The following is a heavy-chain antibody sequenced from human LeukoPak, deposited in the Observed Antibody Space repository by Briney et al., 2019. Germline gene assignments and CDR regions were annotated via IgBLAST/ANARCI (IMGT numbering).Heavy chain of an antibody. Sequence: SVKVSCKASGGTFSSYAISWVRRAPGQGLEWTGGIIPIFGTASYAQKFQGRVTITADESTSTAYMELSSLRSEDTAVYYCAREERYCGGDCYSWGQGTLVTVSS. CDR3: AREERYCGGDCYS. V-gene: IGHV1-69*01. CDR1: GGTFSSYA. D-gene: IGHD2-21*02. CDR2: IIPIFGTA. J-gene: IGHJ5*02.